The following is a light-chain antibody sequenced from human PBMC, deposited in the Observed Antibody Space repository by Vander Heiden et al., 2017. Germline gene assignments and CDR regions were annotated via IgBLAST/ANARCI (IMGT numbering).Light chain of an antibody. CDR2: WAS. V-gene: IGKV4-1*01. CDR1: QSVLSSSNNKNY. J-gene: IGKJ1*01. Sequence: DIVMTHSPDPLAVVLGERATINCKSSQSVLSSSNNKNYLAWYQQKPGQPPKLLIYWASTRESGVPDRFSGSGSGTDFTLTISSLQAEDVAVYYCQQYYSRFRRFGQGTKVEFK. CDR3: QQYYSRFRR.